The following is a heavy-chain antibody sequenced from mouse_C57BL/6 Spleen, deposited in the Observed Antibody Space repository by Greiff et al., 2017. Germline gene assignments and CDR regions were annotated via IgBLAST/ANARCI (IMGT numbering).Heavy chain of an antibody. J-gene: IGHJ4*01. CDR3: ARGDASMDY. Sequence: EVKLVESGPGLVKPSQSLSLTCSVTGYSITSGYYWNWIRQFPGNKLEWMGYISYDGSNNYNPSLKNRISITRDTSKNQFFLKLNSVTTEDTATYYCARGDASMDYWGQGTSVTVSS. V-gene: IGHV3-6*01. CDR1: GYSITSGYY. CDR2: ISYDGSN.